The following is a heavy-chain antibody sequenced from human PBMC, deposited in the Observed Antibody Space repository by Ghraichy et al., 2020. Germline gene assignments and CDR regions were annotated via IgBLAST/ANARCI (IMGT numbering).Heavy chain of an antibody. Sequence: GGSLRLSCAASGFTFNSYAMNWVRQTPGKGLEWVSSISSGSTYIYYADSVTGRFTISRDNAKNSLSLQMNSLRAEDTAVYYCATSVAGTIEFWGQGTLVTVSS. CDR1: GFTFNSYA. CDR2: ISSGSTYI. V-gene: IGHV3-21*01. J-gene: IGHJ4*02. D-gene: IGHD6-19*01. CDR3: ATSVAGTIEF.